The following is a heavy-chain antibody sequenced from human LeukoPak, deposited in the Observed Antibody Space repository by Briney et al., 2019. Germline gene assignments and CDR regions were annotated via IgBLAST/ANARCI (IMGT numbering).Heavy chain of an antibody. D-gene: IGHD2-2*03. V-gene: IGHV5-51*01. Sequence: GEALKISCWGSGYSFTSYWIGWVRQMPGKGLEWMGIIYPGDSDTRYSPSFQGQVTISSDKSISTAYLQWSSLKASDTAMYYCATLGYCSRTNCYAFDIWGQGTMVTVSS. CDR2: IYPGDSDT. CDR1: GYSFTSYW. CDR3: ATLGYCSRTNCYAFDI. J-gene: IGHJ3*02.